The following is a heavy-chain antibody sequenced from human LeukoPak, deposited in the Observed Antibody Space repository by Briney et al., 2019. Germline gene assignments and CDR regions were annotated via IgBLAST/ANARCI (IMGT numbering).Heavy chain of an antibody. V-gene: IGHV4-61*02. D-gene: IGHD2-2*01. CDR2: IYTSGST. CDR1: GGSISSGSYY. Sequence: PSETLSLTCTVSGGSISSGSYYWSWIRQPAGKGLEWIGRIYTSGSTNYNPSLKSRVTISVDTSKNQFSLKLSSVTAADTAVYYCASNSLSLGYCSSTSCLVRGAFDIWGQGTMVTVSS. J-gene: IGHJ3*02. CDR3: ASNSLSLGYCSSTSCLVRGAFDI.